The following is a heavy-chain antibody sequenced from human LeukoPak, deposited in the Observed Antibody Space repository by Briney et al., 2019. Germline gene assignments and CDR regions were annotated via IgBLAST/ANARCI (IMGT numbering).Heavy chain of an antibody. J-gene: IGHJ4*02. CDR2: ISDSSSYI. D-gene: IGHD5-12*01. CDR1: GFTFNSDS. V-gene: IGHV3-21*01. Sequence: GGSLRLSCAASGFTFNSDSMNWVRQAPGKGLEWVSSISDSSSYIYYADSVRGRFTISRDNAKNSLYLQMNSLRAEDTAVYYCASGYPTPFDYWGQGTLVTVSS. CDR3: ASGYPTPFDY.